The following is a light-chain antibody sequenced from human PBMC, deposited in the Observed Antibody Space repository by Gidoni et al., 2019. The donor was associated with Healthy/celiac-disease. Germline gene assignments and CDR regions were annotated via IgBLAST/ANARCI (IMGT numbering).Light chain of an antibody. J-gene: IGKJ4*01. Sequence: ESVLTQSQGTLSLSPGERATLSCRARQSVSSSYLAWYQQKPGQAPRHLIYGASSRATGIPDRFSGSGSGTVFPLTISRLAPEDFAVYYCQQYGCSPRTFGGXTKVEIK. CDR3: QQYGCSPRT. V-gene: IGKV3-20*01. CDR1: QSVSSSY. CDR2: GAS.